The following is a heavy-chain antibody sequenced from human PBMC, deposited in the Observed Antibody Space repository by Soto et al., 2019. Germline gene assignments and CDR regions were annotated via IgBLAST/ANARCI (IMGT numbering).Heavy chain of an antibody. CDR1: GVSISSYY. CDR3: VRLIGNSWLDS. V-gene: IGHV4-59*08. Sequence: PSETLSLTCTVSGVSISSYYWSWIRQPPGKGLEWIGYIYYSGSTNYNPSHKSRVTISVDTSKNQFSLKLSSVTPDDTAVYYCVRLIGNSWLDSWGQGTLVTVSS. J-gene: IGHJ5*01. CDR2: IYYSGST.